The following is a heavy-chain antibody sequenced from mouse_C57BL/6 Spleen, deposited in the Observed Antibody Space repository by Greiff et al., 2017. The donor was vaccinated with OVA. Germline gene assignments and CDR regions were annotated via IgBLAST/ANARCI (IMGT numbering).Heavy chain of an antibody. CDR1: GYSITSGYY. CDR2: IRYDGSN. Sequence: EVQLVESGPGLVKPSQSLSLTCSVTGYSITSGYYWNWIRQFPGNKLEWMGYIRYDGSNNYNPSLKNRISITRDTSKNQCFLKVNSVTTEDTATDYCARENINYAMDYWGQGTSVTVSA. CDR3: ARENINYAMDY. D-gene: IGHD1-1*01. V-gene: IGHV3-6*01. J-gene: IGHJ4*01.